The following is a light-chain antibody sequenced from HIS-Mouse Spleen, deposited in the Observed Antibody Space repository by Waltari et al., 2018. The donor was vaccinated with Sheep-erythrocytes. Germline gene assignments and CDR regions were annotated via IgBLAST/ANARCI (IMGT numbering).Light chain of an antibody. CDR1: SSDVGSYNL. V-gene: IGLV2-23*01. CDR3: CSYAGSSTWV. Sequence: QSALTQPASVSGSPGQSITISCTGTSSDVGSYNLVSWYQQHPGKAPKLMISEGSKRPSGVPMRFSGSKSGNTASLTISGLQAEDEADYYCCSYAGSSTWVFGGGTKLTVL. J-gene: IGLJ3*02. CDR2: EGS.